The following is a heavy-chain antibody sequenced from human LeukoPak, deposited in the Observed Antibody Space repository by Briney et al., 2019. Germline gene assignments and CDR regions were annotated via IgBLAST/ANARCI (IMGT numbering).Heavy chain of an antibody. CDR3: AREPQGDYWEYQPLRY. J-gene: IGHJ4*02. V-gene: IGHV1-69*04. Sequence: SVKVSCKASGGTFSSYAISWVRQAPGPGLEWMGRIIPILGIANYAQKFQGRVTITADKSTSTAYMELSSLRSEDTAVYYCAREPQGDYWEYQPLRYWGQGTLVTVSS. CDR2: IIPILGIA. CDR1: GGTFSSYA. D-gene: IGHD2-2*01.